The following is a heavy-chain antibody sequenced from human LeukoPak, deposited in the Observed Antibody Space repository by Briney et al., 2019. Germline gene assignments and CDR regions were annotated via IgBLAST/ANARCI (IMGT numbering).Heavy chain of an antibody. J-gene: IGHJ4*02. Sequence: GGSLRLPCAASGFAFGSHWMHWVRQAPGKGLVWVARIESDASNTRYADSVKGRFTISRDNANKTLYLQMNSLRAEDTAVYYCTRDGSGSRIPFDYWGQGTLVTVSS. CDR2: IESDASNT. D-gene: IGHD1-26*01. V-gene: IGHV3-74*01. CDR1: GFAFGSHW. CDR3: TRDGSGSRIPFDY.